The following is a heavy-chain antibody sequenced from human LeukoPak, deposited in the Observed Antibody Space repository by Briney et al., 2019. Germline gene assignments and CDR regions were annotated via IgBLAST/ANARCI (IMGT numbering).Heavy chain of an antibody. J-gene: IGHJ6*03. CDR2: IGHDGKET. V-gene: IGHV3-30*02. CDR1: GFTFSNYG. CDR3: AKDPGYQPPGYYMDV. Sequence: GGSLRLSCATSGFTFSNYGMHWVRQAPGKGREGGAFIGHDGKETDYAPPVKRRFTLSRHNSKNSLFLQMSSLRPEDTAAYYCAKDPGYQPPGYYMDVWGRGTTVTVSS. D-gene: IGHD2-2*01.